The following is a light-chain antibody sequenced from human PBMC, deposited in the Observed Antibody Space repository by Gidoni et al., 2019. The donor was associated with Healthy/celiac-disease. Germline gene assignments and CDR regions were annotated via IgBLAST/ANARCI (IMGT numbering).Light chain of an antibody. CDR1: SSDVGGYNY. CDR3: SSYTSSSTLV. V-gene: IGLV2-14*01. J-gene: IGLJ1*01. Sequence: QSALTQPASVSGSPGQSITISCTGTSSDVGGYNYVSWYPQHPGKAPKLMIYDVSTPPSGVSNRFSGSKSGNTASLTISGLQAEDEADYYCSSYTSSSTLVFGTGTKVTVL. CDR2: DVS.